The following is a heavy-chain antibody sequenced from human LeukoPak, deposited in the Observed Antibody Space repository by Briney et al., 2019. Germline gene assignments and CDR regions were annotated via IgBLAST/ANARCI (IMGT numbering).Heavy chain of an antibody. CDR3: ARAQYYDSSGYYYEDYFQH. CDR2: ISSTSTI. V-gene: IGHV3-48*02. Sequence: PGGSLRLSCAASGFTFSSYSMNWVRQAPGKGLEWVSYISSTSTIYYVDSVKGRFTISRDNAKNSLYLQMNSLRDEDTAVYYCARAQYYDSSGYYYEDYFQHWGQGTLVTVSS. J-gene: IGHJ1*01. D-gene: IGHD3-22*01. CDR1: GFTFSSYS.